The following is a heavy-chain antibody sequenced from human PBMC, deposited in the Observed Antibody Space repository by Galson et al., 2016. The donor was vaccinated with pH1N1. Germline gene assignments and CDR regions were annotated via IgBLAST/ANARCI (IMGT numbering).Heavy chain of an antibody. J-gene: IGHJ4*02. CDR3: ARRTGTTRGFFDF. CDR2: INPRDSHT. D-gene: IGHD1-14*01. Sequence: QSGAEVKEPGESLTISCKGSASSFTSYWISWVRQMPGKGLEWTGRINPRDSHTDYSPSFQGHVTISTDESISTAYLKWSTLKASDTAIYYCARRTGTTRGFFDFWGQGTLVTVSP. V-gene: IGHV5-10-1*01. CDR1: ASSFTSYW.